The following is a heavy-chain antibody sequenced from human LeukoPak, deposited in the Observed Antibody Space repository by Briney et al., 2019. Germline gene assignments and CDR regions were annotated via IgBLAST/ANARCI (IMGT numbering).Heavy chain of an antibody. Sequence: PGGSPRLSCAASGFTFSSYSMNWVRQAPGKGLEWVSSISSSSSYIYYADSVKGRFTISRDNAKNSLYLQMNSLRAEDTAAYYCARDGSGWNYYYYYYMDVWGKGTTVTVSS. J-gene: IGHJ6*03. CDR1: GFTFSSYS. D-gene: IGHD6-19*01. CDR3: ARDGSGWNYYYYYYMDV. CDR2: ISSSSSYI. V-gene: IGHV3-21*01.